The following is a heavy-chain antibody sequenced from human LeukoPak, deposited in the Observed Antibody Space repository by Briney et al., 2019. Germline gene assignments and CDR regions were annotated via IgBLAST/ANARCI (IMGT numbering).Heavy chain of an antibody. Sequence: SETLSLTCTVSGGSVTSASHYWAWIRQPPGKGLEWIGSIHYSGSTYYSPSLESRLTISGDTSKSQFSLKLTFVTAADTAVYYCTRHHDYGDKIDYWAREPWSPSPQ. CDR3: TRHHDYGDKIDY. J-gene: IGHJ4*02. V-gene: IGHV4-39*01. CDR2: IHYSGST. CDR1: GGSVTSASHY. D-gene: IGHD4-23*01.